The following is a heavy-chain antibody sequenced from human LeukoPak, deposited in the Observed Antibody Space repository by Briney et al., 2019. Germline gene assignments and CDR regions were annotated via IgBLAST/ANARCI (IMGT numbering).Heavy chain of an antibody. D-gene: IGHD2-8*01. CDR1: GGTFSSYA. J-gene: IGHJ3*02. Sequence: SVKVSCKASGGTFSSYAISWVRQAPGQGLEWMGGIIPIFGTANYAQKFQGRVTIIADESTSTAYMELSSLRSEDTAVYYCARVTKMVYATSSAFDIWGQGTMVTVSS. CDR2: IIPIFGTA. V-gene: IGHV1-69*01. CDR3: ARVTKMVYATSSAFDI.